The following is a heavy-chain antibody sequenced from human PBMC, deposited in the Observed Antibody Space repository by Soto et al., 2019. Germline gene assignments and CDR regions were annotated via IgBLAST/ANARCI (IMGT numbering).Heavy chain of an antibody. J-gene: IGHJ3*02. Sequence: ASVKVSCKASGYTFTSYFLHLVRQAPGQGLEWXAIXXPXXXXXSXXXKFQGRVTMTRDTSTSTVYMELNSLRSEYTAVYYCARAGVSNAFDIWGQGTMVTVSS. CDR1: GYTFTSYF. V-gene: IGHV1-46*01. CDR3: ARAGVSNAFDI. CDR2: XXPXXXXX. D-gene: IGHD6-19*01.